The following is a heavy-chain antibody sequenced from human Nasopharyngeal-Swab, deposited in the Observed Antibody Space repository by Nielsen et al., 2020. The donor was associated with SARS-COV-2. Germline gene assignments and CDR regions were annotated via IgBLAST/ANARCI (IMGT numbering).Heavy chain of an antibody. CDR2: INPSGGST. Sequence: WVRQAPGQGLEWMGIINPSGGSTSYAQKFQGRVTMTRDTSTSTVYMELSSLRPEDTAVYYCARDRVAAAGTGSDYYYYYMDVWGKGTTVTVSS. V-gene: IGHV1-46*01. J-gene: IGHJ6*03. CDR3: ARDRVAAAGTGSDYYYYYMDV. D-gene: IGHD6-13*01.